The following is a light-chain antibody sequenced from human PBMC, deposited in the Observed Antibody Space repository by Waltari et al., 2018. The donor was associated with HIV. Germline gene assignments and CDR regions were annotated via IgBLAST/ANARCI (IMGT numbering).Light chain of an antibody. V-gene: IGLV2-23*02. Sequence: QSALTQPASVSGSPGQSITISCTGTSSAIGGYNYVSWYQQHPGKAPKLMIYDVSKRPSVVSNRFSGSKSGNTASLTISGLQAEDETDYYCCSYAGSRTWVFGGGTKLTVL. CDR2: DVS. CDR1: SSAIGGYNY. CDR3: CSYAGSRTWV. J-gene: IGLJ3*02.